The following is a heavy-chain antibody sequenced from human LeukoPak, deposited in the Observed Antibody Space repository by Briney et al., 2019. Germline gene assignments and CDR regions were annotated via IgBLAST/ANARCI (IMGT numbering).Heavy chain of an antibody. CDR1: GGSISSSGYY. D-gene: IGHD4-17*01. CDR2: IFYSGST. Sequence: KSSQTLSLTCTVSGGSISSSGYYWSWIRQHPGKGLEWIGYIFYSGSTNYNPSLKSRVTISVDTSKNQFSLGLSSVTAADTAVYYCARGPTRYYFDCWGQGTLVTVSS. CDR3: ARGPTRYYFDC. V-gene: IGHV4-61*08. J-gene: IGHJ4*02.